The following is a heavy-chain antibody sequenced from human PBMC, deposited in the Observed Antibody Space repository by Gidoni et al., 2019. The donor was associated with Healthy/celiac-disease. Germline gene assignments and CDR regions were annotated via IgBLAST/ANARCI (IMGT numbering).Heavy chain of an antibody. J-gene: IGHJ5*02. V-gene: IGHV1-2*07. Sequence: QVQQVQSGAEVKKPGASVKVSCKASGDTFTGYYMHWVRQAPGQGLEWMGWINPYSGGTNYAHKFQGRVTMTRDTSISPAYMELSRLRSDDTAVYFCARARWGVRANWFDPWGQGTLVTVSS. D-gene: IGHD3-10*01. CDR3: ARARWGVRANWFDP. CDR2: INPYSGGT. CDR1: GDTFTGYY.